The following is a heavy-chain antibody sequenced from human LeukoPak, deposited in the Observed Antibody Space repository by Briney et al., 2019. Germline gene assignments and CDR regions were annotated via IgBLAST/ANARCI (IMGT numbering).Heavy chain of an antibody. CDR3: AKLPTIFGVADSFDI. D-gene: IGHD3-3*01. V-gene: IGHV3-23*01. J-gene: IGHJ3*02. CDR2: ISDRGKT. Sequence: GGSLRLSCEASGITFSSYDMSWVCQAPGKGLEWISAISDRGKTDYADSVKGRFTISRDNSKNTLYLQLSSLRAEDTAMYYCAKLPTIFGVADSFDIWGQGTFVTVSS. CDR1: GITFSSYD.